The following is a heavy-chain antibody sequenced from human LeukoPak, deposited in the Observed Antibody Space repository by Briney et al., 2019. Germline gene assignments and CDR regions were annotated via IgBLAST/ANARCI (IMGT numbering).Heavy chain of an antibody. CDR2: ISAYNGNT. CDR3: ARDAPYDEAAATDY. J-gene: IGHJ4*02. V-gene: IGHV1-18*01. D-gene: IGHD6-13*01. Sequence: ASVKVSCKASGYTFTSYGISWVRQALGQGLEWMGWISAYNGNTNYAQKLQGRVTMTTDTSTSTAYMELRSLRSDDTAVYYCARDAPYDEAAATDYWGQGTLVTVSS. CDR1: GYTFTSYG.